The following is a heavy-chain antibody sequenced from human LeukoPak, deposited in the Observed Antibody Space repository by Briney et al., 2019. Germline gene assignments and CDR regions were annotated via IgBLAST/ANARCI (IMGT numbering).Heavy chain of an antibody. V-gene: IGHV3-23*01. J-gene: IGHJ6*03. D-gene: IGHD2-15*01. Sequence: GGSLRLSCAASGFTFSSYAMSWVRQAPGKGLEWVSAISGSGGSTYYADSVKGRSTISRDNSKNTLYLQMNSLRAEDTAVYYCAKGLGGGYCSGGSCYQTNINYYYMDVWGKGTTVTVSS. CDR2: ISGSGGST. CDR1: GFTFSSYA. CDR3: AKGLGGGYCSGGSCYQTNINYYYMDV.